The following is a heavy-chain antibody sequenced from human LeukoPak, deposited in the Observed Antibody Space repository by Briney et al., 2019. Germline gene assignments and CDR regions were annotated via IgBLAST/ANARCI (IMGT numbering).Heavy chain of an antibody. Sequence: GGSLRLSCAASGFTFSSYAMSWVRQAPGKGLEWVSAISGSGGSTYYADSVKGRFTISRDNSKNTLYLQMNSLRAEDTAVYYCARGRWLQSMFYFDYWGQGTLVTVSS. CDR1: GFTFSSYA. J-gene: IGHJ4*02. V-gene: IGHV3-23*01. CDR2: ISGSGGST. CDR3: ARGRWLQSMFYFDY. D-gene: IGHD5-24*01.